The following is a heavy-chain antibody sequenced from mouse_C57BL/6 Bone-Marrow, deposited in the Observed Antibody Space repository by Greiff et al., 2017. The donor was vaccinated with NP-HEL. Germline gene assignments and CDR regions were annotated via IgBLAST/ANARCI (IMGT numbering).Heavy chain of an antibody. CDR3: ARDARDYPYVDV. Sequence: EVKVVESGGGLVQSGRSLRLSCATSGFTFSDFYMEWVRQAPGKGLEWIAASRNKANDYTTEYSASVKGRFIVSRDTSQSILYLQMNARRAEDTAIYYCARDARDYPYVDVWGTGTTVTVSS. D-gene: IGHD2-4*01. V-gene: IGHV7-1*01. J-gene: IGHJ1*03. CDR1: GFTFSDFY. CDR2: SRNKANDYTT.